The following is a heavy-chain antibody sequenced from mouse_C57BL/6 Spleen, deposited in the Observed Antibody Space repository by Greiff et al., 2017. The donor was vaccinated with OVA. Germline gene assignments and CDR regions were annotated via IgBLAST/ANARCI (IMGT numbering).Heavy chain of an antibody. V-gene: IGHV1-22*01. J-gene: IGHJ3*01. D-gene: IGHD2-3*01. CDR1: GYTFTDYN. Sequence: LVEPGASVKMSCKASGYTFTDYNMHWVKQSHGKSLEWIGYINPNNGGTSYNQKFKGKATLTVNKSSSTAYMELRSLTSEDSAVYYCARNGYYEAWFAYWGQGTLVTVSA. CDR2: INPNNGGT. CDR3: ARNGYYEAWFAY.